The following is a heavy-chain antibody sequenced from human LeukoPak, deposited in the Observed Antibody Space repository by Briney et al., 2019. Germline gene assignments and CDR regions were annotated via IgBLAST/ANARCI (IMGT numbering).Heavy chain of an antibody. CDR2: ISAYNGNT. J-gene: IGHJ6*02. V-gene: IGHV1-18*01. CDR1: GYTFTSYG. Sequence: ASVKVSCKASGYTFTSYGISWVRQAPGQGLKWMGWISAYNGNTNYAQKLQGRVTMTTDTSTSTAYMELRSLRSDDTAVYYCARETFFYGSGSYYNWYYYGMDVWGQGTTVTVPS. D-gene: IGHD3-10*01. CDR3: ARETFFYGSGSYYNWYYYGMDV.